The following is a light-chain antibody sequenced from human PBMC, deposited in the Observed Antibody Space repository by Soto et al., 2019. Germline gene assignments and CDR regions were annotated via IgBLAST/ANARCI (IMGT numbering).Light chain of an antibody. CDR1: QGIGNY. V-gene: IGKV1-27*01. Sequence: DIQMTQSPSSLPASVGDRVTITCRASQGIGNYLVWYRQKPGKVPKLLIYGASILQSGVPSRFSGSGSGTYFTLTIRSLQPEDAATYYCQKYDTVPWTFGQGTKVEIK. CDR3: QKYDTVPWT. CDR2: GAS. J-gene: IGKJ1*01.